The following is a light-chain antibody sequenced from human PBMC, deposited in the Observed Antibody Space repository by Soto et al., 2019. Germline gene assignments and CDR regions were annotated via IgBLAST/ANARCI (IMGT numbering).Light chain of an antibody. CDR3: QQYYSYPQLT. J-gene: IGKJ4*01. CDR1: QGISSY. CDR2: AAS. V-gene: IGKV1-8*01. Sequence: AIRMTQSPSSLSASTGDRVTITCRASQGISSYLAWYQQKPGKAPKLLIYAASTLQSGVPSRFSGSGSGTDFTLTISCLQSEDFATYYCQQYYSYPQLTFGGGNRVDIK.